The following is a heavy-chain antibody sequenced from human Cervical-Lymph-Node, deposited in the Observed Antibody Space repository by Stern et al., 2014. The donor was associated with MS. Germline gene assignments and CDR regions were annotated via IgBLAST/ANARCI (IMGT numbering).Heavy chain of an antibody. CDR3: ARGRVSFSTFTSCPY. D-gene: IGHD2-2*01. Sequence: VHLVESGAEVKKPGASVKVSCEASGYTFTKYIITWVRQAPGQGLEWMGWINPYNGYTNYAQKLQGRVTMTTDTSTAAAYMELRSLRSDDTAVYYCARGRVSFSTFTSCPYWGQGTLVTVSS. J-gene: IGHJ4*02. CDR2: INPYNGYT. CDR1: GYTFTKYI. V-gene: IGHV1-18*01.